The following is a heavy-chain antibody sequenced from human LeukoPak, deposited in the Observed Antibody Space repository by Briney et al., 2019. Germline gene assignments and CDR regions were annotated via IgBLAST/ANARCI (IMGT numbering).Heavy chain of an antibody. CDR1: GGTFSSYA. CDR2: IIPIFGTA. CDR3: ATGSAFVGTSY. Sequence: ASVKVSCKASGGTFSSYAISWVRQAPGQGLEWMGGIIPIFGTANYAQKFQGRVTMTEDTSTDTAYMELSSLRSEDTAVYYCATGSAFVGTSYWGQGTLVTVSS. J-gene: IGHJ4*02. V-gene: IGHV1-69*06. D-gene: IGHD3-16*01.